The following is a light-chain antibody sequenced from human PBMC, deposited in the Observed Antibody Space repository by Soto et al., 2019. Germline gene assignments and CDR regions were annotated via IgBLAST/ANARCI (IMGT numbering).Light chain of an antibody. CDR1: SSDFGDYDY. Sequence: QSALTQPASVSGSPGQSITISCTGTSSDFGDYDYVSWYLQHPGKVPKLMIYEVSNRPSGVSNRFSGSKSGNTASLTISGLQPEDEADYYCSSYTGSSTLVFGPGTKVTVL. CDR3: SSYTGSSTLV. CDR2: EVS. J-gene: IGLJ1*01. V-gene: IGLV2-14*01.